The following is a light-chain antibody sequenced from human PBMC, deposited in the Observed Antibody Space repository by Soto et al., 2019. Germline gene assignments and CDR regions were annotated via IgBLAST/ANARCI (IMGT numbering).Light chain of an antibody. Sequence: DIVLTQTPRTLSLSLGERATLSCRSSQSISSSYLAWYQQKPGQAPRLLIYGASSRATGIPDRFSGSGSGTDFTLTISRLEPEDFAVYYCQQYGSSPLTFGGGTKVDIK. CDR2: GAS. CDR3: QQYGSSPLT. J-gene: IGKJ4*01. CDR1: QSISSSY. V-gene: IGKV3-20*01.